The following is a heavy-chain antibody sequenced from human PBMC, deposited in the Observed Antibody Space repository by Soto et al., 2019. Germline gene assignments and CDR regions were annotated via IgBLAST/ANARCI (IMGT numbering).Heavy chain of an antibody. CDR1: GGSISSSNW. CDR3: ARAGYYDSGSYRRTLDY. V-gene: IGHV4-4*02. Sequence: SETLSLTCAVSGGSISSSNWWSWVRQPPGKGLEWIGEIYHSGSTNYNPSLKSRVTISVDKSKNQFSLKLSSVTAADTAVYYCARAGYYDSGSYRRTLDYWGQGTLVTVSS. CDR2: IYHSGST. D-gene: IGHD3-10*01. J-gene: IGHJ4*02.